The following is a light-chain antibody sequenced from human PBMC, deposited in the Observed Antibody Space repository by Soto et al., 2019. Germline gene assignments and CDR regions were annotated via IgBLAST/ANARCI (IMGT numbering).Light chain of an antibody. CDR1: SSNIGSNY. V-gene: IGLV1-47*01. Sequence: QSVLTPPPSASVTPGQRVTISCSGSSSNIGSNYVYWYQQLPGTAPKLLIYRNNQRPSGVPDRFSGSKSGTSASLAISGLRSEDEADYYCAAWDDSLSGFYVFGTGTKVTVL. J-gene: IGLJ1*01. CDR2: RNN. CDR3: AAWDDSLSGFYV.